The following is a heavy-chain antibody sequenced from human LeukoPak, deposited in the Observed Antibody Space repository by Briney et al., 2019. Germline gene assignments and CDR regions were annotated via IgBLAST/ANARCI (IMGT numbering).Heavy chain of an antibody. V-gene: IGHV3-23*01. CDR3: ARVEKKLIVGSTNHWSDP. J-gene: IGHJ5*02. CDR1: GFTLSSYA. D-gene: IGHD1-26*01. Sequence: GGSLRLSCAASGFTLSSYAMSWVRQGPGKGLEWVSAISVSGNTYHADSVKGRFTISRDNAKNTLYLQMNSLRADDTAVYYCARVEKKLIVGSTNHWSDPWGQGTLVTVSS. CDR2: ISVSGNT.